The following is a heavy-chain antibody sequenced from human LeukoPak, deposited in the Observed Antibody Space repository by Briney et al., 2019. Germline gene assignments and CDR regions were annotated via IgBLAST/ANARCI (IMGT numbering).Heavy chain of an antibody. D-gene: IGHD3-3*01. CDR3: ARNLYYDFWSGYYSGSWYYYYYMDV. Sequence: GGSLRLSCAASGFTFSSYAMHWVRQAPGKGLEYVSAISSNGGSTYYANSVKGRFTISRDNSKNTLYLQMGSLRAEDMAVYYCARNLYYDFWSGYYSGSWYYYYYMDVWGKGTTVTVSS. CDR1: GFTFSSYA. V-gene: IGHV3-64*01. J-gene: IGHJ6*03. CDR2: ISSNGGST.